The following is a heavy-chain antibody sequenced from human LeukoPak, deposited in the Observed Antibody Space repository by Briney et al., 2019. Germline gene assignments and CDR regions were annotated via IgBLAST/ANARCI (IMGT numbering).Heavy chain of an antibody. D-gene: IGHD6-19*01. J-gene: IGHJ6*04. V-gene: IGHV3-33*01. CDR1: GFTFSSYG. Sequence: GGSLRLSCAASGFTFSSYGMHWVRQAPGKGLEWVAVIWYGGSNKYYADSVKGRFTISRDNSKNTLYLQMNSLRAEDTAVYYCARENAGIAVARTYYYYYGMDVWGKGTTVTVSS. CDR2: IWYGGSNK. CDR3: ARENAGIAVARTYYYYYGMDV.